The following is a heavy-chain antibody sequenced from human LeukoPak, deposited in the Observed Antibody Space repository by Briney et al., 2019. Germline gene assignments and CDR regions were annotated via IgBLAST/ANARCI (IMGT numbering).Heavy chain of an antibody. CDR2: LYHLGST. CDR1: GGSISSANSY. Sequence: ASETLSLTCTVSGGSISSANSYWGWIRQPPGKGLEWIASLYHLGSTYYNPSLKSRVSLSVDTSKNEFSLKLSSVTAADTAVYYCARHAEEEWYNWNYDRGSFFDYWGQGTLVTVSS. D-gene: IGHD1-7*01. CDR3: ARHAEEEWYNWNYDRGSFFDY. J-gene: IGHJ4*02. V-gene: IGHV4-39*01.